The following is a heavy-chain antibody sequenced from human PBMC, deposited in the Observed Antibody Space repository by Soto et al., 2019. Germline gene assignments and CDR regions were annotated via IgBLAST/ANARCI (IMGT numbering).Heavy chain of an antibody. J-gene: IGHJ4*02. CDR3: ERDSSSWLFDY. Sequence: EVQLVESGGGLVQPGGSLRLSCAASGFTFSSYSMNWVRQAPGKGLEWVSYISSSSSTIYYADSVKGRFTISRDNAKNSLYLQMNSLRAEDTAVYYCERDSSSWLFDYWGQGTLVTVS. D-gene: IGHD6-13*01. CDR2: ISSSSSTI. V-gene: IGHV3-48*01. CDR1: GFTFSSYS.